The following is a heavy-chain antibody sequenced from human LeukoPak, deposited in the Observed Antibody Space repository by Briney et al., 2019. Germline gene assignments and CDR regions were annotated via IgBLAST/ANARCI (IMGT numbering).Heavy chain of an antibody. J-gene: IGHJ6*02. Sequence: GGSLRLSCAASGFTFSSYAMSWVRQAPGKGLEWVSAISGSGGSTYYADSVKGRFTISRDNSKNTLYLQMNSLRAEDTAVYYCARDRYCSGGSCYSTEYYYGMDVWGQGTTVTVSS. D-gene: IGHD2-15*01. V-gene: IGHV3-23*01. CDR3: ARDRYCSGGSCYSTEYYYGMDV. CDR1: GFTFSSYA. CDR2: ISGSGGST.